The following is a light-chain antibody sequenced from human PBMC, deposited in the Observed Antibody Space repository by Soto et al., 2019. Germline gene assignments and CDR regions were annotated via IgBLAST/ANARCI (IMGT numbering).Light chain of an antibody. Sequence: QSVLTQPPSASGTHGQRVTISCSGSSYNIGSNTVNWYQQLPGTAPKLLIYSNNQRPSGVPDRFAGSKSGTSASLAISGLQSEDEDDYYCAAWDDSLNGLVFGGGTKLTVL. CDR3: AAWDDSLNGLV. CDR2: SNN. V-gene: IGLV1-44*01. J-gene: IGLJ2*01. CDR1: SYNIGSNT.